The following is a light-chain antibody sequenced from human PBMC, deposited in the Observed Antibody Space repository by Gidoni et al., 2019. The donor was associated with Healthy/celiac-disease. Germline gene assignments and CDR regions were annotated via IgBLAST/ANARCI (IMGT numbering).Light chain of an antibody. Sequence: EIVLTQSPGTLSLSPGERATLSCRASHRVRSSYLTWYQQKPVQDPRLLIYGASSRATGIPDRFSGSGYGTDFTLTISRLEPEDFAVYYCQQYGSSPMYTFGQGTKLEIK. CDR2: GAS. CDR1: HRVRSSY. V-gene: IGKV3-20*01. J-gene: IGKJ2*01. CDR3: QQYGSSPMYT.